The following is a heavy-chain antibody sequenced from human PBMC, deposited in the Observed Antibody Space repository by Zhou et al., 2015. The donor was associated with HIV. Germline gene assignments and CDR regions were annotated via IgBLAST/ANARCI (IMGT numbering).Heavy chain of an antibody. V-gene: IGHV1-69*01. Sequence: QVKLVQSGAAVKKTGSSVKVSCKASGGTFSSYAISWVRQAPGQGLEWLGGIIPIFGTTHYAQKFQDRVTIIAEELTSTAYIELTRLRTEDTAVYYCARRPYYYDSSGYYFDYWGQGTLVTVSS. CDR3: ARRPYYYDSSGYYFDY. CDR2: IIPIFGTT. CDR1: GGTFSSYA. J-gene: IGHJ4*02. D-gene: IGHD3-22*01.